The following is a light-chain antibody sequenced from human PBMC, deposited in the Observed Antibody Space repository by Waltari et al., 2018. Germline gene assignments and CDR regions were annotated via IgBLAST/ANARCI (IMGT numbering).Light chain of an antibody. CDR1: QSVSRT. Sequence: IVLTQSPGTPSLSPGERATLSCRASQSVSRTLAWYQQKPGQAPKLLIYGASIRATGIPDRFTGSGSGTDFSLTISSLEPEDFAIYFCQHYVRLPATFGQGTKVEIK. CDR3: QHYVRLPAT. J-gene: IGKJ1*01. CDR2: GAS. V-gene: IGKV3-20*01.